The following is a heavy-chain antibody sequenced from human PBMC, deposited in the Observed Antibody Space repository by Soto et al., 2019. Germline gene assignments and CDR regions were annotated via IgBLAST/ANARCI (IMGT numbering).Heavy chain of an antibody. CDR1: GGSLSGYY. CDR2: INHRGIT. Sequence: SETLSLTCAVYGGSLSGYYWSWIRQPPGKGLEWIGEINHRGITHYSPSLKSRVTILVDTSKNQFSLNLSSVTAADTAVYYCGILTTLMPPDYWGQGTLVTVSS. D-gene: IGHD4-17*01. V-gene: IGHV4-34*01. J-gene: IGHJ4*02. CDR3: GILTTLMPPDY.